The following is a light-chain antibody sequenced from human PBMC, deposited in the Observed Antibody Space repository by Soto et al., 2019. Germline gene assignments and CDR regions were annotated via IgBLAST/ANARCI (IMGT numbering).Light chain of an antibody. Sequence: DVVMTQSPLSLPVTLGQPASISCRSNQSLVHSDGIAYFSWFQQRPGRSPRRLIYKVSNRDSGVPARFSGSGSGSDFALKISRVDAEDFGVYYCMQGTHWPITFGQGTRLEIK. CDR2: KVS. V-gene: IGKV2-30*02. CDR1: QSLVHSDGIAY. CDR3: MQGTHWPIT. J-gene: IGKJ5*01.